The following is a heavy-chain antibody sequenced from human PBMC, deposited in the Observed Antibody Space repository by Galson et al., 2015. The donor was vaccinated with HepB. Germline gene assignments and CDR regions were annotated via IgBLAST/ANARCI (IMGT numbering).Heavy chain of an antibody. V-gene: IGHV3-7*01. J-gene: IGHJ4*02. D-gene: IGHD2/OR15-2a*01. Sequence: SLRLSCAASGFTFSDYWMTWVRQAPGKGLEWVASIKQDGSEKHYVDSVKGRFTISRDNAKNSLYLQMNGLRAEDTAVYYCAKDFGHYFWGQGALITVSP. CDR2: IKQDGSEK. CDR3: AKDFGHYF. CDR1: GFTFSDYW.